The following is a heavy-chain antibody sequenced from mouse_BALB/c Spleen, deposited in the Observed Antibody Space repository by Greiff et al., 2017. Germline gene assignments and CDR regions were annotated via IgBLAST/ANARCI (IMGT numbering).Heavy chain of an antibody. V-gene: IGHV1S137*01. Sequence: QVQLQQSGAELVRPGVSVKISCKGSGYTFTDYAMHWVKQSHAKSLEWIGVISTYYSDASYNQKFKGKATMTVDKSSSTAYMELARLTSEDSAIYYCARWDRYYAMDYWGQGTSVTVSS. CDR1: GYTFTDYA. D-gene: IGHD3-3*01. J-gene: IGHJ4*01. CDR2: ISTYYSDA. CDR3: ARWDRYYAMDY.